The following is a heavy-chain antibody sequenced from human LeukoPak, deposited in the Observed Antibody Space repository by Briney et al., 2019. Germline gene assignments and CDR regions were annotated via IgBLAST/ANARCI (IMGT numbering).Heavy chain of an antibody. J-gene: IGHJ4*02. CDR3: ARVSAGDYVDA. CDR1: GFTFSSYS. V-gene: IGHV3-48*04. Sequence: GGSLRLSCAASGFTFSSYSMNWVRQAPGKGLEWVSYISSSSSTIYYADSVKGRFTISRDNAKNSLYLQMNSLRAEDTAVYYCARVSAGDYVDAWGQGTLVTVSS. D-gene: IGHD4-17*01. CDR2: ISSSSSTI.